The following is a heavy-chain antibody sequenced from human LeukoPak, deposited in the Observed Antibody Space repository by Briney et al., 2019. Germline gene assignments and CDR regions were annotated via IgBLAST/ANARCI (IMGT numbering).Heavy chain of an antibody. CDR1: GGTFSSYA. J-gene: IGHJ4*02. V-gene: IGHV1-69*04. D-gene: IGHD5-18*01. Sequence: ASVKVSCKASGGTFSSYAISWVRQAPGQGLEWMGRIIPILGIANYAQKFQGRVTITADKSTSTAYMELSSLRSEDTAVYYCARVTVSVGLRYFDYWGQGTLVTVSS. CDR2: IIPILGIA. CDR3: ARVTVSVGLRYFDY.